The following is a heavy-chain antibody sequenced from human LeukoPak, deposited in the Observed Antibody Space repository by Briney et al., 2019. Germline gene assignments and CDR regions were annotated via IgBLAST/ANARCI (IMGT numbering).Heavy chain of an antibody. CDR1: GYTFTGYY. V-gene: IGHV1-2*02. CDR2: INPNSGGT. CDR3: ARGCSGGSCYYYYYMDV. D-gene: IGHD2-15*01. J-gene: IGHJ6*03. Sequence: ASVKVSCKASGYTFTGYYMHWVRQAPGQGLEWMGWINPNSGGTNYAQKSQGRVIMTRDTSISTAYMELSRLRSDDTAVYYCARGCSGGSCYYYYYMDVWGKGTTVTVSS.